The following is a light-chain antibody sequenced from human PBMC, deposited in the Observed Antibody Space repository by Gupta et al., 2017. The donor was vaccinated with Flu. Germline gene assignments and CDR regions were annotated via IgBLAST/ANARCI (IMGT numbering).Light chain of an antibody. CDR3: QKYNNARNT. CDR2: AAS. J-gene: IGKJ2*01. Sequence: PSSLSAAVGDSVTITCRASQGISNDLAWYQQKPGKVPKLLIYAASTLQSGVPSRVIGSGSGTDFTLTISSLQPEDVATYYCQKYNNARNTFGQWTKLEIK. V-gene: IGKV1-27*01. CDR1: QGISND.